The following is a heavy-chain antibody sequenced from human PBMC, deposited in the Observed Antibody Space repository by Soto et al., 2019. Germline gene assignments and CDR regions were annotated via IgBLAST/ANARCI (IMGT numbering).Heavy chain of an antibody. V-gene: IGHV3-23*01. CDR3: AKGGYSSSWYEGNFDY. CDR1: GFTFSSYA. D-gene: IGHD6-13*01. J-gene: IGHJ4*02. CDR2: ISGSGGST. Sequence: GGSLRLSCAASGFTFSSYAMSWVRQAPGKGLEWVSAISGSGGSTYYADSVKGRFTISRDNSKNTLYLQMNSLRAEDTAVYYCAKGGYSSSWYEGNFDYWGQGTLVTVSS.